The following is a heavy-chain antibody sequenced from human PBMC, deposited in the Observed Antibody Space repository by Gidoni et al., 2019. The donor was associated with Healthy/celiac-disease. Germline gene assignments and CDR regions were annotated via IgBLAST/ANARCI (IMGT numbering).Heavy chain of an antibody. J-gene: IGHJ6*02. V-gene: IGHV1-58*01. Sequence: QMQLVQSGPEVKKPATSVKVSCKAAGFTFTSSAVQWVRQARGQRLEWIGWIVVGSGNTNYAQKFQERVTITRDMSTSTAYMELSGLRSEDTAVYYCAAGYYDSSGYYYATTYYYYGMDVWGQGTTVTVSS. CDR1: GFTFTSSA. D-gene: IGHD3-22*01. CDR3: AAGYYDSSGYYYATTYYYYGMDV. CDR2: IVVGSGNT.